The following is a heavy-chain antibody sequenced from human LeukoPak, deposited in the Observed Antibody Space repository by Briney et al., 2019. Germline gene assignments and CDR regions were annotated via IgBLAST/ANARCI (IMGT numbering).Heavy chain of an antibody. CDR2: SGTYGRT. V-gene: IGHV3-23*01. CDR1: GFTFSSNV. D-gene: IGHD5-24*01. J-gene: IGHJ3*02. Sequence: GGSLRLSCVASGFTFSSNVLNWVRQAPGKGLEWVSVSGTYGRTQYADSVKGRFTISRDSSKNTLYLQVNSLRVEDTAVYYCARGMDGYGPDAFDIWGQGTMVTVSS. CDR3: ARGMDGYGPDAFDI.